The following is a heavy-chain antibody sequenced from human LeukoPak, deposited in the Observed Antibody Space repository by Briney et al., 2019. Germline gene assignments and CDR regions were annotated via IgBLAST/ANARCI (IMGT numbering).Heavy chain of an antibody. D-gene: IGHD2-2*01. V-gene: IGHV1-24*01. CDR1: GYTLTELS. CDR2: FDPEDGET. CDR3: ATATPGYYSSTSCYSWWFDP. Sequence: ASVKVSCKVSGYTLTELSMHWVRQAPGKGLEWMGGFDPEDGETIYAQKFQGRVTMTEDTSTDTAYMELSSLRSEDTAVYYCATATPGYYSSTSCYSWWFDPWGQGTLVTVSS. J-gene: IGHJ5*02.